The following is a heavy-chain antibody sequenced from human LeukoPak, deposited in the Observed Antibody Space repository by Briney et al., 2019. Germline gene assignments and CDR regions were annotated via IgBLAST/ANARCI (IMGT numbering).Heavy chain of an antibody. CDR2: INSDGSST. Sequence: PGGSLRLSCAASGFTFSSYWMHWVRQAPGKGLVWVSRINSDGSSTSYADSVKGRFTISRDNAKNTLYLQMNSLRAEDTAVYCCARDRGHEWLVNDAFDIWGQGTMVTVSS. V-gene: IGHV3-74*01. D-gene: IGHD6-19*01. CDR1: GFTFSSYW. CDR3: ARDRGHEWLVNDAFDI. J-gene: IGHJ3*02.